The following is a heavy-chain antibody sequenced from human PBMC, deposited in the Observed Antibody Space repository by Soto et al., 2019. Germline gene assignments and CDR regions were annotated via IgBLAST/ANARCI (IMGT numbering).Heavy chain of an antibody. CDR1: GYTFTSYG. D-gene: IGHD5-12*01. CDR3: AREGGYSGYDLRTISYYYGMDV. CDR2: ISAYNGNP. V-gene: IGHV1-18*04. Sequence: ASVKVSCKASGYTFTSYGISWVRQAPGQGLEWMGWISAYNGNPNYAQKFQGRVTMTTDTSTSTAYMELRSLRSDDTAVYYCAREGGYSGYDLRTISYYYGMDVWGQGTTVTVSS. J-gene: IGHJ6*02.